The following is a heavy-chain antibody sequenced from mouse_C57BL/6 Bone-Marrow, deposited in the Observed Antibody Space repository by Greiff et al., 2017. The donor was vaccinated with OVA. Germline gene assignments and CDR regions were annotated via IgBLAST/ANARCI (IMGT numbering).Heavy chain of an antibody. CDR1: GYIFTDYY. Sequence: VQLQQSGPVLVKPGASVKMSCKASGYIFTDYYMNWVKQSNGTSLEWIGVINPYNGGTSYNQKFKGKATLTVDKSSSTAYMELNSLTSEDSAVYYCAKMSEYDRFDYWGQGTTLTVSS. CDR2: INPYNGGT. D-gene: IGHD2-4*01. J-gene: IGHJ2*01. V-gene: IGHV1-19*01. CDR3: AKMSEYDRFDY.